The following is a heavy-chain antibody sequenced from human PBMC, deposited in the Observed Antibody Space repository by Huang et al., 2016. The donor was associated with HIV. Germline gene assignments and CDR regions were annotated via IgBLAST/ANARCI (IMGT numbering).Heavy chain of an antibody. J-gene: IGHJ6*02. CDR3: AREVRSVDTDRPDGYYYRGLDV. CDR2: GYFRGNT. V-gene: IGHV4-39*02. CDR1: GTSMTSSTFY. Sequence: QLRESGPGLVTPSETLSLTCSASGTSMTSSTFYWGWFRQPPGGGLAWIGGGYFRGNTYYHPSLKRRVTISIDTANKQYSMRLTSVTAADTAVYFCAREVRSVDTDRPDGYYYRGLDVWGQGTTVIVSS. D-gene: IGHD2-2*03.